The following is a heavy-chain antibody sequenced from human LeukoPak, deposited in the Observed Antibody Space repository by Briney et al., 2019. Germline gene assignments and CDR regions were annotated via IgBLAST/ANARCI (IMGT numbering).Heavy chain of an antibody. CDR2: ISGSGSYK. D-gene: IGHD2-15*01. V-gene: IGHV3-21*01. CDR3: ASDQGYCSGDSCPYGMDV. Sequence: PGGSLRLSCAASGFIFSTYSMNCVRQAPGKGLEWVSSISGSGSYKHYADSVKGRFTISRDNAKNSLFLQMKSLRAEDTAVYYCASDQGYCSGDSCPYGMDVWGQGTTVTVSS. CDR1: GFIFSTYS. J-gene: IGHJ6*02.